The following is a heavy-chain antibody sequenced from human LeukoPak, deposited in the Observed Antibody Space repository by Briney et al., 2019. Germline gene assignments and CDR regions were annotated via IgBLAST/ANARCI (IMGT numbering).Heavy chain of an antibody. J-gene: IGHJ6*03. CDR3: ARVIAAAGTYYYYMDV. V-gene: IGHV1-2*02. D-gene: IGHD6-13*01. Sequence: ASVKVSCKASGYTFTGYYMHWVRQAPGQGLEWMGWINPNSGGTNYAQKFQGRVTMTRDTSISTAYMELSRLRSDDTAVYYCARVIAAAGTYYYYMDVWGKGTTVTVSS. CDR2: INPNSGGT. CDR1: GYTFTGYY.